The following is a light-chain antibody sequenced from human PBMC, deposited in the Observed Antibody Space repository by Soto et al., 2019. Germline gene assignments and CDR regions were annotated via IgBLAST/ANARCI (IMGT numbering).Light chain of an antibody. J-gene: IGLJ1*01. Sequence: QSALTQPASVSGSPGQSITISCTGTSSDVGSHNLVSWYQQHPGKAPKLMIYEGSKRPSGVSNRFSGSKSGNTASLTISGLQAEDEADYYCCSYAGSSTHYVFGTGTKVTVL. V-gene: IGLV2-23*01. CDR1: SSDVGSHNL. CDR3: CSYAGSSTHYV. CDR2: EGS.